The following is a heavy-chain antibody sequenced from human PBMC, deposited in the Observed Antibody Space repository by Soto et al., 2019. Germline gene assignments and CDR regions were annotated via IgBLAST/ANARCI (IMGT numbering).Heavy chain of an antibody. CDR1: GFTFSSYA. Sequence: QVQLVESGGGVVQPGRSLRLSCAASGFTFSSYAMHWVRQAPGKGLEWVAVISYDGSNKYYADSVKGRFTISRDNSKNTLYLQMNSLRAEDTAVYYCAVPSGYYLHYYYYGMDVWGQGTTVTVSS. V-gene: IGHV3-30-3*01. J-gene: IGHJ6*02. CDR3: AVPSGYYLHYYYYGMDV. CDR2: ISYDGSNK. D-gene: IGHD3-3*01.